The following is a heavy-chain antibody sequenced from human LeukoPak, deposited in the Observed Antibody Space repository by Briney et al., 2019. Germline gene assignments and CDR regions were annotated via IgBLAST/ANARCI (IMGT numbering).Heavy chain of an antibody. CDR1: GFTFSSYS. Sequence: PGGSLRLSCAASGFTFSSYSMNWVRQAPGKGLEWVSSISSSSSYIYYADSVKGRFTISRDNAKNSLYLQMNSLRAKDTAVYYCARDRTCSSTSCYLFDYWGQGTLVTVSS. V-gene: IGHV3-21*01. CDR2: ISSSSSYI. D-gene: IGHD2-2*01. J-gene: IGHJ4*02. CDR3: ARDRTCSSTSCYLFDY.